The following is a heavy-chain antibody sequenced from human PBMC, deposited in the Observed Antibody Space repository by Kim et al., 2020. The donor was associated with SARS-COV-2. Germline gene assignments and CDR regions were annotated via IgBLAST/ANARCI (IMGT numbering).Heavy chain of an antibody. D-gene: IGHD3-22*01. V-gene: IGHV3-21*01. CDR3: VYQNYDSSGYYLTGGWY. J-gene: IGHJ4*02. Sequence: VKGRFTISRDNAKNSLYLQMNSLRAEDTAVYYCVYQNYDSSGYYLTGGWYWGQGTLVTVSS.